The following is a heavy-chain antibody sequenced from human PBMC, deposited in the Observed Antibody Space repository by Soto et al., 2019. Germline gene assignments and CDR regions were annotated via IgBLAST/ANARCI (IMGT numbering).Heavy chain of an antibody. V-gene: IGHV4-34*01. CDR3: ARGKEGWLRLKGWFDP. CDR2: INHSGST. CDR1: GGSFSGYY. J-gene: IGHJ5*02. Sequence: PSETLSLTCAVYGGSFSGYYWSWIRQPPGKGLEWIGEINHSGSTNYNPSLKSRVTISVDTSKNQFSLKLSSVTAADTAVYYCARGKEGWLRLKGWFDPWGQGTLVTVSS. D-gene: IGHD5-12*01.